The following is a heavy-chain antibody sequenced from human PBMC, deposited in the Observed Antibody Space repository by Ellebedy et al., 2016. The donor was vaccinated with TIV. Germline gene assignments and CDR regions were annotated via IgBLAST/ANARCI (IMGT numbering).Heavy chain of an antibody. CDR1: GFTFSIYG. J-gene: IGHJ4*02. CDR2: IWYDGNNK. D-gene: IGHD2-21*02. CDR3: ARDRHLVVTAILDY. Sequence: GESLKISXAASGFTFSIYGMHWVRQAPGKGLEWVAVIWYDGNNKYYADSVKGRFTISRDNSKNTLYLQMNSLRAEDTAVYYCARDRHLVVTAILDYWGQGTLVTVSS. V-gene: IGHV3-33*01.